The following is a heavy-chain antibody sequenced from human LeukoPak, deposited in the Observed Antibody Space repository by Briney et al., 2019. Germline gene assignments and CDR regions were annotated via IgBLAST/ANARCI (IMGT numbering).Heavy chain of an antibody. Sequence: SETLSLTCTVSGGSIRYYYWGWIRQSPGKGLEWIGYIYYNGSTNYNPSLKSRVTISVDMSKNQFSLKMSSVTAADTAVYYCARKGGLFDYWGQGRLVTVSS. CDR3: ARKGGLFDY. CDR2: IYYNGST. CDR1: GGSIRYYY. D-gene: IGHD2-15*01. J-gene: IGHJ4*02. V-gene: IGHV4-59*01.